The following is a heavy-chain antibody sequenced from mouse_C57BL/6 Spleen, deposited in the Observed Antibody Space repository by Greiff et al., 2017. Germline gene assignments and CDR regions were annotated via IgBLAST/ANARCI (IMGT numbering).Heavy chain of an antibody. CDR3: ARPSTYYYGSSYFWYFDV. Sequence: EVQLVESGGGLVKPGVSLKLSCAASGFTFSDYGMHWVRQAPEKGLEWVAYISSGSSTIYYADTVKGRFTISRDNAKNTLFLQMTSLRSEDTAMYYCARPSTYYYGSSYFWYFDVWGTGTTVTVSS. CDR1: GFTFSDYG. D-gene: IGHD1-1*01. V-gene: IGHV5-17*01. CDR2: ISSGSSTI. J-gene: IGHJ1*03.